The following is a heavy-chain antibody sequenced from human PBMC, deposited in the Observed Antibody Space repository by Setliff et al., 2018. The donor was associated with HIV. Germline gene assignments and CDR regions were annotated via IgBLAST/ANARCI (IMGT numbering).Heavy chain of an antibody. CDR3: ARGHSAGSTSSGSYGAFDI. Sequence: SVKVSCKASGRTFSRYCISWVRQAPGQGLEWMGGIVPIFGTLNYAQKFQGRVTITTDESTSTAYMDLSSLRPEDTALYYCARGHSAGSTSSGSYGAFDIWGQGTMVTVSS. D-gene: IGHD1-26*01. J-gene: IGHJ3*02. V-gene: IGHV1-69*05. CDR2: IVPIFGTL. CDR1: GRTFSRYC.